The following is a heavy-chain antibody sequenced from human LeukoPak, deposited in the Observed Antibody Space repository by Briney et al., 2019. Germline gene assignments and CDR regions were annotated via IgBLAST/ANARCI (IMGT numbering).Heavy chain of an antibody. D-gene: IGHD3-22*01. V-gene: IGHV3-30*02. CDR2: IRYDGSNK. CDR1: GFTFSSYG. CDR3: AKDRLGITMTGGVY. Sequence: GGSLRLSCAASGFTFSSYGMHWVRQAPGKGLEWVAFIRYDGSNKYYADSVKGRFTISRDNSKNTLYLQMNSLRAEDTAVYYRAKDRLGITMTGGVYWGQGTLVTVSS. J-gene: IGHJ4*02.